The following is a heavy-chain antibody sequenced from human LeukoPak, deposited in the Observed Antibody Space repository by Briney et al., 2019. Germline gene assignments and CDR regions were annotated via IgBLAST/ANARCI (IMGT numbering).Heavy chain of an antibody. CDR1: GFTFSRYA. J-gene: IGHJ4*02. V-gene: IGHV3-23*01. D-gene: IGHD1-20*01. CDR3: VKAAGIIGTTYFDY. CDR2: NSGSGGNT. Sequence: GGSLSLSCAASGFTFSRYAMSGVRQAPGEGLEWVSGNSGSGGNTYYVDSVEGRFTISRDNSKNEFYLQMNSLRAEDTAVYYCVKAAGIIGTTYFDYWGQGTLVTVSS.